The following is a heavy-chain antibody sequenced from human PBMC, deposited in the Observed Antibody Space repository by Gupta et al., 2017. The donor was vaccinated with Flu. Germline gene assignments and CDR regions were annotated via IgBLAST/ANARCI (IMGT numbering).Heavy chain of an antibody. CDR1: GYTLTELS. V-gene: IGHV1-24*01. J-gene: IGHJ6*02. CDR3: ATMFSNFWSGYYKGAYYYGMDV. Sequence: QVQLVQSGAEVKKPGASVKVSCKVSGYTLTELSMHWVRQAPGKGLEWMGGFDPEDGETIYAQKFQGRVTMTEDTSTDTAYMELSSLRSEDTAVYYCATMFSNFWSGYYKGAYYYGMDVWGQGTTVTVSS. D-gene: IGHD3-3*01. CDR2: FDPEDGET.